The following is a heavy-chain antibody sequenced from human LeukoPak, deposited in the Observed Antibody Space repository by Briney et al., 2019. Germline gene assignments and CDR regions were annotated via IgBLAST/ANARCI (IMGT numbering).Heavy chain of an antibody. Sequence: SETLSLTCTVSGGSISSYYWSWIRQPAGKGLEWIGYIYYSGSTNYNPSLKSRVTISVDTSKNQFSLKLSSVTAADTAVYYCAIDRHYYDSSGYYAGFDYWGQGTLVTVSS. CDR2: IYYSGST. CDR1: GGSISSYY. V-gene: IGHV4-59*01. D-gene: IGHD3-22*01. CDR3: AIDRHYYDSSGYYAGFDY. J-gene: IGHJ4*02.